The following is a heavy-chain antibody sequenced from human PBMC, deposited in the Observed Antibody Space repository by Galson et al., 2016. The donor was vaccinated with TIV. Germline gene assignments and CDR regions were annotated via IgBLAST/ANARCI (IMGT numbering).Heavy chain of an antibody. J-gene: IGHJ3*01. CDR2: ISASGRS. Sequence: LSLTCTVSGGSIGSHYWSWTRQPPGKGPEWIAYISASGRSNYNSYLKSRVSISVDTSMSQISLKVTSVTAADTAVYYCARDDTSIRGTNAFDLWGQGTMVTVSS. CDR3: ARDDTSIRGTNAFDL. CDR1: GGSIGSHY. D-gene: IGHD3-16*01. V-gene: IGHV4-4*09.